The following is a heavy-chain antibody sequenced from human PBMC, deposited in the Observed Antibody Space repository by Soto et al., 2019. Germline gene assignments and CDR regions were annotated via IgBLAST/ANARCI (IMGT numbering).Heavy chain of an antibody. CDR3: VRDQQWLLPVPLNFDY. Sequence: ASVKVSCKASGFTLSDHGFSWVRQAPGRGLEWMGWISAFNGETSYTQKSEGRVAMTTDAATTTAYMELRSLTVDDTAVYYCVRDQQWLLPVPLNFDYWGQGTVVTVSS. CDR1: GFTLSDHG. J-gene: IGHJ4*02. CDR2: ISAFNGET. D-gene: IGHD6-19*01. V-gene: IGHV1-18*01.